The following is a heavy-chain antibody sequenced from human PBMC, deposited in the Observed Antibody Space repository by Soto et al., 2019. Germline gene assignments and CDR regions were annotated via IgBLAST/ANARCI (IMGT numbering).Heavy chain of an antibody. CDR3: ARDRAIISAPTKEYVLEI. D-gene: IGHD2-8*01. V-gene: IGHV4-59*01. CDR1: GGSMNYYY. J-gene: IGHJ4*03. CDR2: IYHSGTA. Sequence: QVQLWESGPGLVKPSETLSLTCSVSGGSMNYYYWSWIRQSPGKGLEWIGYIYHSGTADYNPSLKSRVTLSVDTSKSQFSLRMSSVTTADTAVYYCARDRAIISAPTKEYVLEIWGQGTMVTVSS.